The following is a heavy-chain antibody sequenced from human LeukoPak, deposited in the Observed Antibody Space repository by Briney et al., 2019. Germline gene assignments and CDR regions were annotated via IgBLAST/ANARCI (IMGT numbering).Heavy chain of an antibody. Sequence: PGGSLRLSCAASGLTFSNAWMSWVRQAPGKGLEWVGRIKRKSDGGTTDYAAPVKGRFTISRDDSKNTLYLQMNSLKTEDTAVYYCTTEWELGDYWGQGTLVTVSS. J-gene: IGHJ4*02. CDR2: IKRKSDGGTT. V-gene: IGHV3-15*01. CDR1: GLTFSNAW. D-gene: IGHD1-26*01. CDR3: TTEWELGDY.